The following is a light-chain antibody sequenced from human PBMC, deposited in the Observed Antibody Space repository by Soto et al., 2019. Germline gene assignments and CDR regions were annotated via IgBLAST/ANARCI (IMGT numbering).Light chain of an antibody. Sequence: QSALTQPRSVSGSPGQSVTISCTGTSSDVGGYNYVSWYQQHPGKAPKLMIYDVTKRPSGVPDRLSGSKSTNTASLTISGLQAEDEADYYCCSYAGRSTWVFGGGTKVTVL. CDR3: CSYAGRSTWV. V-gene: IGLV2-11*01. CDR1: SSDVGGYNY. J-gene: IGLJ3*02. CDR2: DVT.